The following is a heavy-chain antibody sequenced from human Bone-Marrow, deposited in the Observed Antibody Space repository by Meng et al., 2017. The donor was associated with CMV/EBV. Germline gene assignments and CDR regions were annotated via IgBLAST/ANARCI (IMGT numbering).Heavy chain of an antibody. J-gene: IGHJ4*02. CDR3: ARAIYCSSTSCYREDYFDY. V-gene: IGHV3-30-3*01. D-gene: IGHD2-2*02. CDR2: ISYDGSNK. Sequence: GGSLRLSCAASGFTFSSYAMHWVRQAPGKGLEWVAVISYDGSNKYYADSVKGRFTISRDNSKNTLYLQMNSLRAEDTAVYYCARAIYCSSTSCYREDYFDYWGQGTLVAASS. CDR1: GFTFSSYA.